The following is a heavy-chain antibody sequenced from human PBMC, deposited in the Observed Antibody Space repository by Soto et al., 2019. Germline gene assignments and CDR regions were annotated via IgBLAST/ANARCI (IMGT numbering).Heavy chain of an antibody. CDR3: ARVVLTCSYQINWFGH. J-gene: IGHJ5*02. Sequence: SVKVFFNASGYTFTRFDINWVRQASGQGLEWMGWMNPNSGNTIYAQKFQGRVTMTRNTSINTAYIELSSLRPDDMALYYCARVVLTCSYQINWFGHWGQGTPVTVSS. V-gene: IGHV1-8*01. CDR2: MNPNSGNT. D-gene: IGHD3-9*01. CDR1: GYTFTRFD.